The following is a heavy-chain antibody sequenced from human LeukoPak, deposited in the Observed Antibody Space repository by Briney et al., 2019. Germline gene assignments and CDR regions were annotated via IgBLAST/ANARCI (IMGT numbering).Heavy chain of an antibody. CDR2: ISVSGGST. Sequence: GRSLRLSCAASGFTFSSYAMTWVRQAPGKGLEWVSTISVSGGSTYYADSVKGRFTISRDNSKNTLYLQMNSLRAEDTAVYYCAKYGRSGYSSGMDVWGQGTTVTVSS. D-gene: IGHD2-15*01. CDR1: GFTFSSYA. CDR3: AKYGRSGYSSGMDV. V-gene: IGHV3-23*01. J-gene: IGHJ6*02.